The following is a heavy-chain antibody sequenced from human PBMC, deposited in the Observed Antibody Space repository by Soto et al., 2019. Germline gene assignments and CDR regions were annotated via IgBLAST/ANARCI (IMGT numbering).Heavy chain of an antibody. D-gene: IGHD3-10*01. CDR3: ASKFGELLADAFDI. Sequence: SEALSPTYRVPNASMSSGRWWAAVRQTPGKGLEWIGEIYHSGSINHNPSLKSRVTMSVDKSNNQFSLKMTSVTAADTAVYYCASKFGELLADAFDIWGQGTVVT. CDR2: IYHSGSI. V-gene: IGHV4-4*02. J-gene: IGHJ3*02. CDR1: NASMSSGRW.